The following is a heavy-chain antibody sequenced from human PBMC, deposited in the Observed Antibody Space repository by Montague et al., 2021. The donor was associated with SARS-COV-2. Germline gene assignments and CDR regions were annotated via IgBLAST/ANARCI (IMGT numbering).Heavy chain of an antibody. D-gene: IGHD3-10*01. CDR2: ISGSGGGT. CDR3: AKGGVLLWFGGAFDS. Sequence: SLRLSCAASGFTFSSYAMSWVRQAPGKGLERVSAISGSGGGTYYADSVKGRFTISRDNSKNTLYLQMNSLRAEDTAVYYCAKGGVLLWFGGAFDSWGQGTLVTVSS. CDR1: GFTFSSYA. J-gene: IGHJ4*02. V-gene: IGHV3-23*01.